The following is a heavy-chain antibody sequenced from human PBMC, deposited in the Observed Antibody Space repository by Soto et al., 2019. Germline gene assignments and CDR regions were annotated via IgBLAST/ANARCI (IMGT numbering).Heavy chain of an antibody. CDR3: ARVSIINMIVMVLDS. CDR1: CGSISSGSYY. D-gene: IGHD3-22*01. V-gene: IGHV4-31*03. J-gene: IGHJ4*02. CDR2: ISYSGRT. Sequence: SETLSLTCTVSCGSISSGSYYWSWSRQRPGQGLEWIGYISYSGRTYYNPSLKSRLTISADTSKNQFALKLSSVTAADTAVYYCARVSIINMIVMVLDSWGQGTLVTVSS.